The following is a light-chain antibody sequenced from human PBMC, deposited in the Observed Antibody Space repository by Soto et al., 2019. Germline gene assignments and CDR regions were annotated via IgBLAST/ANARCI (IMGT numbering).Light chain of an antibody. Sequence: DIQMTQSPSTLSASEGDRVTITCRASQSISSWLAWYQQKPGKAPKLLIQKASSLEGGVTSRFSGSGSGTEFTLTISSLQPDDFATYYCQQYNTYPYTFGQGTKLEIK. J-gene: IGKJ2*01. CDR2: KAS. CDR3: QQYNTYPYT. CDR1: QSISSW. V-gene: IGKV1-5*03.